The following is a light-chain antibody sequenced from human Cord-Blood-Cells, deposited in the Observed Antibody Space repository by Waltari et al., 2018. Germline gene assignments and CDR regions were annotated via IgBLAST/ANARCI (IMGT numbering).Light chain of an antibody. V-gene: IGKV3-11*01. J-gene: IGKJ2*01. Sequence: EIVLTQSPATLSLSPGERATLSCRASQSVISYLAWYQQKPGQAPRRLIYDASNRATGIPARFSGSGSGTDFTLTISSLEPEDFVVYYCQQRSNWPLYTFGQGTKLEIK. CDR2: DAS. CDR3: QQRSNWPLYT. CDR1: QSVISY.